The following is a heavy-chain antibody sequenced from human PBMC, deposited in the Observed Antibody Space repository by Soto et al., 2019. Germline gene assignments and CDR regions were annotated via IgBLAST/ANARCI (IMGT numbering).Heavy chain of an antibody. Sequence: QVQLVQSGAEEKKPGASVKVSCKASGYTFTSYAMNWVRQAPGQRLEWMGWINAGNGNTKYSQKFQGRVTITRDTSASTAYMELSSLGSEDTAVYYCARSIVVVTARDYWGQGTLVTVSS. J-gene: IGHJ4*02. D-gene: IGHD2-21*02. CDR1: GYTFTSYA. CDR2: INAGNGNT. CDR3: ARSIVVVTARDY. V-gene: IGHV1-3*05.